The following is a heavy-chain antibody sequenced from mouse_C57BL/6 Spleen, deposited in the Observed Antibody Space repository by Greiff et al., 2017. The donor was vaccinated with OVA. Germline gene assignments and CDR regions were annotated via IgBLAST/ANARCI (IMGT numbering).Heavy chain of an antibody. CDR3: AGDPHWYFDV. CDR1: GYTFTSYW. J-gene: IGHJ1*03. V-gene: IGHV1-64*01. CDR2: IHPNSGST. Sequence: QVQLQQSGAELVKPGASVKLSCKASGYTFTSYWMHWVKQRPGQGLEWIGMIHPNSGSTNYNEKFKSKATLTVDKSSSTAYMQLSSQTSEDSAVYYCAGDPHWYFDVWGTGTTVTVSS.